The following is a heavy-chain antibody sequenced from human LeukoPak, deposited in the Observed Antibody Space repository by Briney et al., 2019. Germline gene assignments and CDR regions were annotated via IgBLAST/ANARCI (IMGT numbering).Heavy chain of an antibody. CDR3: ARSIGWELLGYDAFDI. D-gene: IGHD1-26*01. J-gene: IGHJ3*02. CDR1: GYTFTSYG. Sequence: ASVKVSCKASGYTFTSYGISWVRQAPGQGLEWMGWISAYNGNTNYAQKLQGRVTMTTDTSTSTAYMELRSLRSDDTAVYYCARSIGWELLGYDAFDIWGQGTMVTVSS. CDR2: ISAYNGNT. V-gene: IGHV1-18*01.